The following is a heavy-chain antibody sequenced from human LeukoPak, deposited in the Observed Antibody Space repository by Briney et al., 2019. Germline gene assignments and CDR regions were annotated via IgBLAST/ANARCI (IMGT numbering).Heavy chain of an antibody. D-gene: IGHD3-10*01. Sequence: SETLSLTCTVSGGSISSGSYYWSWIRQPAGKGLEWIGRIYTRGSTNYNPSIKSRVTISVDTSKNQFSLKLSSVTAADTAVYYCARDYGLGSYYTLWGQGTLVTVSS. J-gene: IGHJ4*02. V-gene: IGHV4-61*02. CDR3: ARDYGLGSYYTL. CDR1: GGSISSGSYY. CDR2: IYTRGST.